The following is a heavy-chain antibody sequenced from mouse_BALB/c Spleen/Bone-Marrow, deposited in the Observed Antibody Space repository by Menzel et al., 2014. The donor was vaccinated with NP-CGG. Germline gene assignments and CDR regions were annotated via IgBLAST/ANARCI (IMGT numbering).Heavy chain of an antibody. D-gene: IGHD2-3*01. CDR3: ARLGYYGGFAY. V-gene: IGHV4-1*02. Sequence: EVQGVESGGGLVQPGGSLKLSCAASGFDFSGFWMGWVRQAPGKGLEWIGEINPDSYTINYTPSLKDRFIISRGNAKNTLYLQMNKVRSEDTALYYCARLGYYGGFAYWGQGTLVTVSA. CDR2: INPDSYTI. J-gene: IGHJ3*01. CDR1: GFDFSGFW.